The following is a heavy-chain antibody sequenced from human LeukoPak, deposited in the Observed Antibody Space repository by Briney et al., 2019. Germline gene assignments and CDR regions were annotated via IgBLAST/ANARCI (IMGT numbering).Heavy chain of an antibody. CDR1: GFSFDAYT. CDR2: ISSNGGST. V-gene: IGHV3-64*01. D-gene: IGHD2-21*01. J-gene: IGHJ4*02. Sequence: GSLRLSCAASGFSFDAYTMHWVRQAPGKGLEYVLAISSNGGSTYYANSVRGRFTISRDNSKNTLFVQMGSLRAEDMAVYYCARVPRGIVVEAYFDYWGQGTLVTVSS. CDR3: ARVPRGIVVEAYFDY.